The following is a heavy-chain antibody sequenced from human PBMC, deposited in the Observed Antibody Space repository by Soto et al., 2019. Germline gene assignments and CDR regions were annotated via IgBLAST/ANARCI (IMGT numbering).Heavy chain of an antibody. D-gene: IGHD3-9*01. Sequence: ASVKVSCKXLGYALTSYYMHWVRQAPGQGLEWMGIINPSSGSTSFPQKLQDRVTMTRDTSTSTVYMELNSLRSDDTAVYYCARDKRHYDILTGYYFYGMDVWGQGTTVTVSS. CDR2: INPSSGST. CDR1: GYALTSYY. J-gene: IGHJ6*02. CDR3: ARDKRHYDILTGYYFYGMDV. V-gene: IGHV1-46*01.